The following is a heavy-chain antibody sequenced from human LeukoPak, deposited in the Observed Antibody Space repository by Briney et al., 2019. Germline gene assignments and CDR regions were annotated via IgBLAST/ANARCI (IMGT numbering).Heavy chain of an antibody. Sequence: GGSLRLSCAASGFSVSSNFMTWVRQAPGKGLEWVSVIFSGGSTYYADSVKGRFTISRDDSKNTVYLQMNSLRVEDTAVYYCARGRRWDLLVSLIDASDIWGQGTMVTVSS. CDR2: IFSGGST. CDR1: GFSVSSNF. J-gene: IGHJ3*02. V-gene: IGHV3-53*01. CDR3: ARGRRWDLLVSLIDASDI. D-gene: IGHD1-26*01.